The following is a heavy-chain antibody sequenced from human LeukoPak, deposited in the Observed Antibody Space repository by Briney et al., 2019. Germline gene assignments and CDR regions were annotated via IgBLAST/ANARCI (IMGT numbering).Heavy chain of an antibody. Sequence: GASVTVSCKASGYTFTSYYMHWVRQAPGQGLEWMGIINPSGGSTSYPQKFQGRVTMTRDTSTSTVYMELGSLRSEDTAVYYCARVPPYSSGWYAIDYWGQGTLVTVSS. V-gene: IGHV1-46*01. CDR3: ARVPPYSSGWYAIDY. D-gene: IGHD6-19*01. J-gene: IGHJ4*02. CDR2: INPSGGST. CDR1: GYTFTSYY.